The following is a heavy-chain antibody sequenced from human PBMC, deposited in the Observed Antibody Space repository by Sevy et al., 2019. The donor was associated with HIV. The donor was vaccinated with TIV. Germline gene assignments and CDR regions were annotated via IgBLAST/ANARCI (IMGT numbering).Heavy chain of an antibody. Sequence: GGSLRLSCAASGFTFSSYGMHWVRQAPGKGLEWVAFIRYDGSNKYYADSVKGRFTISRDNSKNTRYLQMNSLRAEDTAVYYCAKDGSRIAAAGDYYYYGMDVWGQGTTVTVSS. CDR2: IRYDGSNK. CDR1: GFTFSSYG. J-gene: IGHJ6*02. CDR3: AKDGSRIAAAGDYYYYGMDV. V-gene: IGHV3-30*02. D-gene: IGHD6-13*01.